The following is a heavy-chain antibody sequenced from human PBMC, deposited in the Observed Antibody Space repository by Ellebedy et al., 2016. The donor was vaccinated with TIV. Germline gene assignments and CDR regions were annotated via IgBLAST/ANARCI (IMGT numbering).Heavy chain of an antibody. CDR1: GFSLSSYW. CDR3: AREGPYGGPNDY. CDR2: IKEDGSEK. Sequence: PGGSLRLSCAASGFSLSSYWMSWVRQAPGKGLEWVANIKEDGSEKYYAVSVKGRFTISRDNAKNSLYLQMNSLRVEDTAVYYCAREGPYGGPNDYWGQGALVTVSS. D-gene: IGHD4-23*01. J-gene: IGHJ4*02. V-gene: IGHV3-7*01.